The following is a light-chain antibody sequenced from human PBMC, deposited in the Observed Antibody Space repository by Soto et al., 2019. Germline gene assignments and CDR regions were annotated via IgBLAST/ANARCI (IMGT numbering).Light chain of an antibody. V-gene: IGKV1-39*01. CDR2: AAS. CDR3: QQTYSSPWWT. CDR1: QTISNY. Sequence: DIQMTQSPSSLSASVGDRFTITCLSSQTISNYVNWFQQKPGEAPKLLIYAASSLQSGVPLRFSGSGSGTDFTLTISSLQPEDFATYYCQQTYSSPWWTFGQGTKVDIK. J-gene: IGKJ1*01.